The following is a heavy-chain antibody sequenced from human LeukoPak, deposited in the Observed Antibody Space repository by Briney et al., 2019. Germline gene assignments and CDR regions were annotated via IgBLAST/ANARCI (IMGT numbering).Heavy chain of an antibody. CDR1: GGSISNSSYY. Sequence: SETLSLTCTVSGGSISNSSYYWGWIRQPPGKGLEWIGSIYYSGSTYYNPSLKSRVTISVDTSKNQFSLKLSSVTAADTAVYYCARQYYDSSGYYPWYFDYWGQGTLVTVSS. CDR3: ARQYYDSSGYYPWYFDY. D-gene: IGHD3-22*01. J-gene: IGHJ4*02. V-gene: IGHV4-39*01. CDR2: IYYSGST.